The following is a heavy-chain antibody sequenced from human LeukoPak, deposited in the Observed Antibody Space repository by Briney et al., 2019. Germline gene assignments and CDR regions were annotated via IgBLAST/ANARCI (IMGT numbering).Heavy chain of an antibody. CDR3: PKGKPRAHYYYMDV. CDR2: ISGSGGST. CDR1: GFTFSSYA. J-gene: IGHJ6*03. V-gene: IGHV3-23*01. Sequence: PGGSLRLSCAASGFTFSSYAMSWVRQAPGKGREWVSGISGSGGSTYYADSVKGRFTISRENAKNRVYLQMTSLRAEDTAVYYCPKGKPRAHYYYMDVWGKGTTVTVSS.